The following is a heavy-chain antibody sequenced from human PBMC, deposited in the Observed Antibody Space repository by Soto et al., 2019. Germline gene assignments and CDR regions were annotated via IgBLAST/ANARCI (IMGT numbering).Heavy chain of an antibody. D-gene: IGHD3-22*01. CDR1: GGTFSSYA. J-gene: IGHJ6*02. CDR2: IIPIFGTA. CDR3: ARDDYDSSGPRDYGMDV. Sequence: GASVKVSCKASGGTFSSYAISWVRQAPGQGLEWMGGIIPIFGTANYAQKFQGRVTITADESTSTAYMELSSLRSEDTAVYYCARDDYDSSGPRDYGMDVWGQGTTVTVSS. V-gene: IGHV1-69*13.